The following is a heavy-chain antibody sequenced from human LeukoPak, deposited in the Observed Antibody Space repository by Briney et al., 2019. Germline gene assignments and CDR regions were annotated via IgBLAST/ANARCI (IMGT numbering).Heavy chain of an antibody. J-gene: IGHJ5*02. D-gene: IGHD6-13*01. CDR2: ISAYNGNT. V-gene: IGHV1-18*01. CDR3: ARVGIAAAGTVWFDP. Sequence: ASVKVSCKASGYTFTSYGISWVRQAPGQGLEWTGWISAYNGNTNYAQKLQGRVTMTTDTSTSTAYMELRSLRSDDTAVYYCARVGIAAAGTVWFDPWGQGTLVTVSS. CDR1: GYTFTSYG.